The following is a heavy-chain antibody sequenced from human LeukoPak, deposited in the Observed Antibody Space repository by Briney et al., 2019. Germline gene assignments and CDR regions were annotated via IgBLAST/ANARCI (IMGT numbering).Heavy chain of an antibody. V-gene: IGHV3-15*01. CDR1: GFTVSSNY. Sequence: PGGSLRLSCAASGFTVSSNYMSWVRQAPGKGLEWIGRMKSKTNGGTTDYATAVKGRFTFSRDDSKSTLYLQMDSLKTEDTAVYYCTTAPDTSDYWGQGTLVTVSS. CDR2: MKSKTNGGTT. D-gene: IGHD5-18*01. CDR3: TTAPDTSDY. J-gene: IGHJ4*02.